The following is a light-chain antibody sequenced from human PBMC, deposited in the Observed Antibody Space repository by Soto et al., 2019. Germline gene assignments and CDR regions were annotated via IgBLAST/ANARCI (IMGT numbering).Light chain of an antibody. CDR1: QSISSY. V-gene: IGKV1-39*01. CDR3: QTSYSTPLT. Sequence: DIQMTQSPSSLSASVGDRVTITCRASQSISSYLNWYQQKPGKAPKLLIYAASSLQSGVPSRFSGSGSGTEFPLTLSSLQPERFATYQRQTSYSTPLTFGGGTKVEIK. J-gene: IGKJ4*01. CDR2: AAS.